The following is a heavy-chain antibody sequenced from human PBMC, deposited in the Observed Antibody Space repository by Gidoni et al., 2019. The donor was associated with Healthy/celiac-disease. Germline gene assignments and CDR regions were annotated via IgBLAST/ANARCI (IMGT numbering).Heavy chain of an antibody. Sequence: QVQLVQSGAEVKKPGASVKVSCKASGYTFTRYGISWVRQAPGQGLEWMGWISAYNSNTNYAQKLQGRVTMTTDTSTSTAYMELRSLRSDDTAVYYCARVMAGYYYDSSGGVDYWGQGTLVTVSS. J-gene: IGHJ4*02. CDR3: ARVMAGYYYDSSGGVDY. CDR1: GYTFTRYG. D-gene: IGHD3-22*01. CDR2: ISAYNSNT. V-gene: IGHV1-18*01.